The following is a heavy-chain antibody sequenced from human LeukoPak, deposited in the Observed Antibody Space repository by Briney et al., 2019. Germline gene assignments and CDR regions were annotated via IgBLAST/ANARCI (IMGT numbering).Heavy chain of an antibody. CDR1: GYTLTELS. CDR2: FDPEDGET. D-gene: IGHD2-2*01. Sequence: ASVKVSCKVSGYTLTELSMHWVRQAPGKGLEWMGGFDPEDGETIYAQKFQGRVTMTEDTSTDTAYMELSSLRSDDTAVYYCAREWKYCRSTSCGYYFDYWGQGTLVTVSS. CDR3: AREWKYCRSTSCGYYFDY. V-gene: IGHV1-24*01. J-gene: IGHJ4*02.